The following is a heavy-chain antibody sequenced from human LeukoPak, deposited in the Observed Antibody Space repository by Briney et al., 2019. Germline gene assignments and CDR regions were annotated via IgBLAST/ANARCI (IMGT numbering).Heavy chain of an antibody. CDR3: AGRDCSSTSCYFYYYGMDV. CDR1: GGSISSSSYY. V-gene: IGHV4-39*01. D-gene: IGHD2-2*01. J-gene: IGHJ6*02. CDR2: IYYSGST. Sequence: SETLSLTCTVSGGSISSSSYYWGWIRQPPGKGLEWIGSIYYSGSTYYNPSLKSRVTISVDTSKNQFSLKLSSVTAADTAVYYCAGRDCSSTSCYFYYYGMDVWGQGTTATVSS.